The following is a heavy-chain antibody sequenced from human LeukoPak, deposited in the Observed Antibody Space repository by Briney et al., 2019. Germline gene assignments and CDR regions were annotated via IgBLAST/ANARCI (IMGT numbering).Heavy chain of an antibody. CDR2: VYSSGST. J-gene: IGHJ4*02. CDR3: ARGHNSGWRNFDY. D-gene: IGHD6-19*01. Sequence: SETLSLTCTVSGGSISSYYWNWIRQPAGKGLEWIGHVYSSGSTNSNPSLQSRVTMSVDTSKNQFSLKLTSVTAADTAVYFCARGHNSGWRNFDYWGQGTLVTVSS. V-gene: IGHV4-4*07. CDR1: GGSISSYY.